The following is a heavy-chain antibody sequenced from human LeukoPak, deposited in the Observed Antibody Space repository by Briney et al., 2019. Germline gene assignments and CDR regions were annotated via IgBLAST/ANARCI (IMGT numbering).Heavy chain of an antibody. Sequence: PSETLSLTCIVSGGSISSSDYYWGWIRQPPGKGLEWIGSIYYGGSTYYNPSLKSRVTISVDKSKNQFSLMLSSVTAADTAVYYCARVYYDTTGYYRYGMDVWGQGTTVTVSS. CDR3: ARVYYDTTGYYRYGMDV. D-gene: IGHD3-22*01. J-gene: IGHJ6*02. CDR1: GGSISSSDYY. CDR2: IYYGGST. V-gene: IGHV4-39*07.